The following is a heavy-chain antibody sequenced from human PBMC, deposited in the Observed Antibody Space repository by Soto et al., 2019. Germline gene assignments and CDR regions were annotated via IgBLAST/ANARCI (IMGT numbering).Heavy chain of an antibody. CDR3: AGPPELTRIYYCYGMDV. CDR2: IIPIFGTA. Sequence: QVQLVQSGAEVKKPGSSVKVSCKASGGTFSSYAISWVRQAPGQGLEWMGGIIPIFGTANYAHKFQGRVAITADESTSTAWMELSSLRSEDAGVYYWAGPPELTRIYYCYGMDVWGQGTTVTVSS. CDR1: GGTFSSYA. J-gene: IGHJ6*02. D-gene: IGHD1-7*01. V-gene: IGHV1-69*12.